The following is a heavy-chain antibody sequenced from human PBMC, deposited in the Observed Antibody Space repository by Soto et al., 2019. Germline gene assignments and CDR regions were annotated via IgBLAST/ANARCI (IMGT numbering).Heavy chain of an antibody. Sequence: PSEPLSLTWAVDGGSFIGHYWSRISKNQGKGLEWIGEINHSGSTNYNPSLKSRVTISVDTSKNQFSLKLSSVTAADTAVYYCARPGRIAAAGTRGGRAFDIWGQGTMVTVSS. CDR2: INHSGST. V-gene: IGHV4-34*01. D-gene: IGHD6-13*01. CDR3: ARPGRIAAAGTRGGRAFDI. CDR1: GGSFIGHY. J-gene: IGHJ3*02.